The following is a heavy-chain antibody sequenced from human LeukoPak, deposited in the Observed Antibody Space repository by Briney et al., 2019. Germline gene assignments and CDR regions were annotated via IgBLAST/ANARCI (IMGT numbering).Heavy chain of an antibody. Sequence: GRSLRLSCAASGFTFDDYAMHWVRQAPGKGLEWVSGISWNSGSIGYADSVKGQFTISRDNAKNSLYLQMNSLRAEDMALYYCAKDKYQLLYLNAFDIWGQGTMVTVSS. V-gene: IGHV3-9*03. CDR3: AKDKYQLLYLNAFDI. CDR2: ISWNSGSI. J-gene: IGHJ3*02. CDR1: GFTFDDYA. D-gene: IGHD2-2*02.